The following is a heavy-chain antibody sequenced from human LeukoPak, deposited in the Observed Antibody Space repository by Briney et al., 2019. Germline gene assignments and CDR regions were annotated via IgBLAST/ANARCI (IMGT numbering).Heavy chain of an antibody. CDR1: GFTLSTSW. CDR3: ASLFLCYGCSSSSDAFNI. Sequence: PGGSLRLSCIASGFTLSTSWMHWVRQAPGKGLVWISRINSDGSSTTYADSVKGRFTISRDNAKNTLYLQMNSLRAEDTAVYYCASLFLCYGCSSSSDAFNIWGQGTMVTVSS. D-gene: IGHD6-6*01. V-gene: IGHV3-74*01. CDR2: INSDGSST. J-gene: IGHJ3*02.